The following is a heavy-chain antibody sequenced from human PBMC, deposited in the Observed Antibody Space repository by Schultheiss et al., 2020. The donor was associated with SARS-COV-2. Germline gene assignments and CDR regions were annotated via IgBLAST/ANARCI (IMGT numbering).Heavy chain of an antibody. Sequence: GGSLRLSCAASGFTFSSYAMSWVRQAPGKGLEWVSAISGSGGSTYYADSVKGRFTISRDNSKNTLYLQMNSLRAEDTAVYYCARDVVEITYYDILTGERGSWWFDPWGQGTLVTVSS. D-gene: IGHD3-9*01. CDR2: ISGSGGST. J-gene: IGHJ5*02. V-gene: IGHV3-23*01. CDR1: GFTFSSYA. CDR3: ARDVVEITYYDILTGERGSWWFDP.